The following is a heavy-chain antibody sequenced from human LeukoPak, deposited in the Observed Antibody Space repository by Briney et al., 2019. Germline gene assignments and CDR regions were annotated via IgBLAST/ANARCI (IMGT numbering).Heavy chain of an antibody. J-gene: IGHJ4*02. CDR3: ARTIVYVSDAFYFDY. CDR1: GYTFTGYY. Sequence: ASVKVSCKASGYTFTGYYMRWVRQAPGQGLEWMGWINPNSGGTNYAQKFQGRVTMTRDTSISTAYMELSRLTSDDTAMYYCARTIVYVSDAFYFDYWGQGTMVTVSS. V-gene: IGHV1-2*02. CDR2: INPNSGGT. D-gene: IGHD2-15*01.